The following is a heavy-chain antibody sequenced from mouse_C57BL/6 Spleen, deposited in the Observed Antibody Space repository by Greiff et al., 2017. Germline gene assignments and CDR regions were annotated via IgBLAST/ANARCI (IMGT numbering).Heavy chain of an antibody. CDR3: ARPHSSGDY. D-gene: IGHD3-2*02. V-gene: IGHV1-59*01. Sequence: QVQLQQPGAELVRPGTSVKLSCKASGYTFTSYWMHWVKQRPGQGLEWIGVIDPSDSYTNYNQKFKGKATLTVDTSSSTAYMQLSSLTSEDSAVYYCARPHSSGDYWGQGTTLTVSS. CDR2: IDPSDSYT. CDR1: GYTFTSYW. J-gene: IGHJ2*01.